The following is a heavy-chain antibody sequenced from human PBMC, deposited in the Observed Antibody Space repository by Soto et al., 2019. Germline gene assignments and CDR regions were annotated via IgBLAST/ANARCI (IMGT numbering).Heavy chain of an antibody. V-gene: IGHV1-3*01. J-gene: IGHJ3*02. D-gene: IGHD3-10*01. CDR1: GYTFTSYA. Sequence: ASVKVSCKASGYTFTSYAMHWVRQAPGQRLEWMGWINAGNGNTKYSQKLQGRVTMTTDTSTSTAYMELRSLRSDDTAVYYCARDGPMDRAFDIWGQGTMVTVSS. CDR3: ARDGPMDRAFDI. CDR2: INAGNGNT.